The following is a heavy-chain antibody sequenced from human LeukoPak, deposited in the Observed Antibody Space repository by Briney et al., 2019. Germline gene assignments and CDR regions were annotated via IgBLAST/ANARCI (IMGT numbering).Heavy chain of an antibody. Sequence: SETLSPTCTVSGGSISSYYWSWIRQPPGKGLEWIGYIYYSGSTNYNPSLKSRVTISVDTSKNQFSLKLSSVTAADTAVYYCARSGYDYVWGSYRPNWFDPWGQGTLVTVSS. CDR2: IYYSGST. D-gene: IGHD3-16*02. CDR1: GGSISSYY. J-gene: IGHJ5*02. CDR3: ARSGYDYVWGSYRPNWFDP. V-gene: IGHV4-59*08.